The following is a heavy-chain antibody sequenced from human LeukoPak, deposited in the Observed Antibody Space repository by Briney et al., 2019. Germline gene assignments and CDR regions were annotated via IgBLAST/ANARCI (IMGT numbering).Heavy chain of an antibody. CDR2: MYYSGST. CDR1: GGSISSSSYY. D-gene: IGHD6-19*01. Sequence: SETLSLTCTVSGGSISSSSYYWGWIRQPPGKGLEWIGSMYYSGSTYHNPSLKSRVTMSVDTSKNQCSLKLSSVTAADTAVYYCARVSGWNPLEAAHLDYWGQGTLVTVSS. V-gene: IGHV4-39*07. CDR3: ARVSGWNPLEAAHLDY. J-gene: IGHJ4*02.